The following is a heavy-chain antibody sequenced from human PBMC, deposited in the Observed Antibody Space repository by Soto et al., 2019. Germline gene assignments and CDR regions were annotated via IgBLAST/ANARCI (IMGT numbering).Heavy chain of an antibody. CDR3: AREGERYKRAIDY. J-gene: IGHJ4*02. CDR1: GGSFSGYY. V-gene: IGHV4-34*01. CDR2: INHSGST. Sequence: QVQLQQWGAGLLKPSETLSLTCAVYGGSFSGYYWSWIRQPPGKGLEWIGEINHSGSTNYNPSLKSRVTISVDTSKNQFSLKLSSVTAADTAVYYCAREGERYKRAIDYWGQGTLVTVSS. D-gene: IGHD1-1*01.